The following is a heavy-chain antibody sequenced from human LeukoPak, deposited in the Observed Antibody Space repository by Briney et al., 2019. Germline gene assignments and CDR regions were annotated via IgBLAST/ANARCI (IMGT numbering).Heavy chain of an antibody. J-gene: IGHJ1*01. CDR3: AAKGDILLWPDTHLN. CDR1: GFTFSSYA. Sequence: GGSLRLSCAASGFTFSSYAMHWVRQAPGKGLEWVAVISYDGSNKYYADSVKGRFTISRDNSKNTLYLQMNSLRAEDTAVYYCAAKGDILLWPDTHLNWGQGTLVTVSS. D-gene: IGHD2-21*01. CDR2: ISYDGSNK. V-gene: IGHV3-30*04.